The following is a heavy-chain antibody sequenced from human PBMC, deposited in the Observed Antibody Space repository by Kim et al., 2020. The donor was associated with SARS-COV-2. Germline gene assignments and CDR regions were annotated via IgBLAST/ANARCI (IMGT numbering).Heavy chain of an antibody. CDR1: GGSISSSSYY. J-gene: IGHJ4*02. V-gene: IGHV4-39*01. CDR3: AGQGDDYVWGSYRYVFDY. Sequence: SETLSLTCTVSGGSISSSSYYWGWIRQPPGKGLEWIGSIYYSGSTYYNPSLKSRVTISVDTSKNQFSLKLSSVTAADTAVYYCAGQGDDYVWGSYRYVFDYWGQGTLVTVSS. D-gene: IGHD3-16*02. CDR2: IYYSGST.